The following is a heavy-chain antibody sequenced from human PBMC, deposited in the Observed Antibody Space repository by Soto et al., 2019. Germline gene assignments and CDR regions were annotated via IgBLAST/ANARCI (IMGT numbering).Heavy chain of an antibody. Sequence: EVQLLESGGGLVQPGGSLRLSCAASGFTFSSYAKSWVRQAPGKGLEWVSAISGSGGSTYYADSVKGRFTISRDNSKNTLYLQMNSLRAEDTAVYYCAKGGYSGYDWWGGLDYWGQGTLVTVSS. CDR2: ISGSGGST. D-gene: IGHD5-12*01. CDR3: AKGGYSGYDWWGGLDY. J-gene: IGHJ4*02. V-gene: IGHV3-23*01. CDR1: GFTFSSYA.